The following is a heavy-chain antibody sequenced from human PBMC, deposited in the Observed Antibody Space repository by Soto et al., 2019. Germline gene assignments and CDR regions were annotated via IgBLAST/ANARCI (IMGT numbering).Heavy chain of an antibody. V-gene: IGHV3-23*01. Sequence: EVQLLESGGGLIQPGGSLRLSCAASGFTFSSYAMSWVRQAPGKGLEWVSAISPTGYSTFYADSVKGRFTISRDNSKNSLYLQINSLRAEDTAIYYCAKRGEYGHYFFDYWGQGTLVTVSS. CDR1: GFTFSSYA. CDR3: AKRGEYGHYFFDY. D-gene: IGHD4-17*01. J-gene: IGHJ4*02. CDR2: ISPTGYST.